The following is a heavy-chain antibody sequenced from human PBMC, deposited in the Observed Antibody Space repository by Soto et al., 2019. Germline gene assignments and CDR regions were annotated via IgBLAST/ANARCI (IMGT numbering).Heavy chain of an antibody. CDR1: GFTFSSYH. CDR2: IGTAGDT. Sequence: GGSLRHSCAASGFTFSSYHMHWVRQATGKGLEWVSAIGTAGDTYYPGSVKGRFTISRENAKNSLYLQMNSLRAGDTAVYYCARALAYCGGDCYPDAFDIWGQGTMVTVSS. V-gene: IGHV3-13*01. CDR3: ARALAYCGGDCYPDAFDI. J-gene: IGHJ3*02. D-gene: IGHD2-21*01.